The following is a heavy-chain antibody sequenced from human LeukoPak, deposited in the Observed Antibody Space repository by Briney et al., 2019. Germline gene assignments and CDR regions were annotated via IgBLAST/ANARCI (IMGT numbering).Heavy chain of an antibody. CDR2: MIPNSGNT. Sequence: GASVKVSCKASGYTFTSYDISWVRQATGQGLEWMGWMIPNSGNTGYAQKFQGRVTMTRNTSISTSYMELSSLRSEDTAVYYCARRSPYRVRGPLGIWFDPWGQGTLVTVSS. J-gene: IGHJ5*02. CDR3: ARRSPYRVRGPLGIWFDP. CDR1: GYTFTSYD. V-gene: IGHV1-8*01. D-gene: IGHD3-10*01.